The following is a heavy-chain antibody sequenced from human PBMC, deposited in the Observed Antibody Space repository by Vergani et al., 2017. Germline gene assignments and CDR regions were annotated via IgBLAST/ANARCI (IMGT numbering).Heavy chain of an antibody. J-gene: IGHJ4*01. Sequence: EVQLVESGGGLVPPGRSLRLSCAASGFSFGDYAMTWVRQAPGNGLERVAFIRNKAYGGTTEYAASVKGRFTISRNDSKKLAYLKLSGLKTKATAVYFCSRGRRYSFGYSDYWGQGTLVTVSS. CDR3: SRGRRYSFGYSDY. D-gene: IGHD5-18*01. CDR1: GFSFGDYA. CDR2: IRNKAYGGTT. V-gene: IGHV3-49*04.